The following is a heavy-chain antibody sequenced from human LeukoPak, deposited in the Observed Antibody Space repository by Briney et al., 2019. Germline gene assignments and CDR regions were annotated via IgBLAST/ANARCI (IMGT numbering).Heavy chain of an antibody. V-gene: IGHV3-33*06. D-gene: IGHD4-17*01. CDR1: GFTFSSYG. Sequence: GGSLRLSCAASGFTFSSYGMHWVRQAPGKGLEWVAVIWYDGSNKYYADSVKGRFTISRDNSKNTLYLQMNSLRAEDTAVYYCAKSPLDYGDYYDYWGQGTLVTVSS. J-gene: IGHJ4*02. CDR2: IWYDGSNK. CDR3: AKSPLDYGDYYDY.